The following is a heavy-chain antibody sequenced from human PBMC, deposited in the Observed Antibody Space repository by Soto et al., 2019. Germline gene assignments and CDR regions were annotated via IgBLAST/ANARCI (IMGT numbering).Heavy chain of an antibody. CDR1: GYTFNTYA. CDR3: TLTVTAEYDH. CDR2: INTDNGDT. V-gene: IGHV1-3*04. J-gene: IGHJ4*02. Sequence: QVQLVQSGAKVKKPGASVKVSCKASGYTFNTYAIHWVRQAPGQSPEWMGWINTDNGDTNYSQRFQGRVTFTRDTSASTAYMDLSSLRSDDTALYYCTLTVTAEYDHWGQGTRVTVSS. D-gene: IGHD2-21*02.